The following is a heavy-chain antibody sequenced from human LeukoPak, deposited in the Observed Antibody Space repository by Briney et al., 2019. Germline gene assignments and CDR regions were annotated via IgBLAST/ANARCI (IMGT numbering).Heavy chain of an antibody. CDR3: ATSSGSALPNDY. CDR2: ISSSGSTI. V-gene: IGHV3-11*01. J-gene: IGHJ4*02. D-gene: IGHD3-10*01. Sequence: GGSLRLSCATSGFTFSDYYMSWIRQAPGKGLEWVSYISSSGSTIYYADSVKGRFTISRDNAKNSLYLQMNSLRAEDTAVYYCATSSGSALPNDYWGQGTLVTVSS. CDR1: GFTFSDYY.